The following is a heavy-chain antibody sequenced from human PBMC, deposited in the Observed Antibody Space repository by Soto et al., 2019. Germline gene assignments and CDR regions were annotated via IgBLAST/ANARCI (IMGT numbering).Heavy chain of an antibody. CDR3: ARLQSPQYGDYLYYYYSMDV. CDR2: IYYSGST. D-gene: IGHD4-17*01. J-gene: IGHJ6*03. CDR1: GRSISSYY. Sequence: SETLSLTCTVSGRSISSYYWSWIRQPPGKGLEWIGYIYYSGSTNYNPSLKSRVTISVDTSKNQFSLKLSSVTAADTAVYYCARLQSPQYGDYLYYYYSMDVWGQGTTVT. V-gene: IGHV4-59*01.